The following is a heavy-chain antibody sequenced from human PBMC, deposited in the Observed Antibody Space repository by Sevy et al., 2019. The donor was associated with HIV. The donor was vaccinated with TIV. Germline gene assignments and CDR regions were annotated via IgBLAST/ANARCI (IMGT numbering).Heavy chain of an antibody. CDR3: AGARYDSSGSFDAFDI. CDR1: GFTFSSYE. CDR2: ISSSGTTI. J-gene: IGHJ3*02. Sequence: GGSLRLSCEASGFTFSSYEMNWVRQAPGKGLEWVSYISSSGTTIKYADSVKGRFTISRDNAKNSLYMQMNSLRAEDTAVYYCAGARYDSSGSFDAFDIWGQGTMVTVSS. V-gene: IGHV3-48*03. D-gene: IGHD3-22*01.